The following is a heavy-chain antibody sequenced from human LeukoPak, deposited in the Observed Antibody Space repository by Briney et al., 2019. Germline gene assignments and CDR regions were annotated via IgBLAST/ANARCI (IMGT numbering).Heavy chain of an antibody. J-gene: IGHJ4*02. Sequence: GGSLRLSCAASGFTFSTYNMNWVRQAPGKGLEWVSSISGSSSYIYYADSVKGRFSISRDNAKNSLYLQMNSLRAEDTAVYYCAKDRGWELKLFDYWGQGTLVTVSS. D-gene: IGHD1-26*01. CDR1: GFTFSTYN. CDR2: ISGSSSYI. V-gene: IGHV3-21*01. CDR3: AKDRGWELKLFDY.